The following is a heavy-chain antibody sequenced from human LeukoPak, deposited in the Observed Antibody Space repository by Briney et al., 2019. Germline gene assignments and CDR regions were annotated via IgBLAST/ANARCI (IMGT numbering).Heavy chain of an antibody. CDR2: INPNSGGT. V-gene: IGHV1-2*02. J-gene: IGHJ4*02. CDR3: ARHPEPLYDILPGYSDY. Sequence: ASVRVSCKASGYTFTGYYMHWVRQAPGQGLEWMGWINPNSGGTNYAQKFQGRVTMTRDTSIRTAYMGLSRLRSDDPAVCYCARHPEPLYDILPGYSDYWGQGTLVTVSS. CDR1: GYTFTGYY. D-gene: IGHD3-9*01.